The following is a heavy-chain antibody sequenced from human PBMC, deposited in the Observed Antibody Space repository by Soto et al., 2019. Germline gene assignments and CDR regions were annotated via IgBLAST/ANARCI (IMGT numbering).Heavy chain of an antibody. V-gene: IGHV1-69*01. CDR3: AASGRVVLGYDSEDTEGLDI. CDR1: GGTFSNFA. CDR2: IIPLFNVA. Sequence: QVQLVQSGPEVKKPGSSVKVSCEASGGTFSNFAVNWVRQAPGQGLEWVGGIIPLFNVAKYAQKFEGRVTIVADDSTSTAYMDLSSMRSADPAVQYWAASGRVVLGYDSEDTEGLDIWGQGTRVSVSS. J-gene: IGHJ3*02. D-gene: IGHD2-15*01.